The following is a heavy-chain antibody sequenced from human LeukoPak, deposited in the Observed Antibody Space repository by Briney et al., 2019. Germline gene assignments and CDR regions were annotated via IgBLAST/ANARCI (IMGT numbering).Heavy chain of an antibody. CDR2: ISYDGSNK. V-gene: IGHV3-30-3*01. Sequence: GGSLRLSCAASGFTFSSYAMHWVRQAPGKGLEWVAVISYDGSNKYYADSVKGRFTISRDNSKNTLYLQMNSLRAEDTAVYYCARDRTAFDYWGQGTLVTVSS. D-gene: IGHD1-14*01. CDR3: ARDRTAFDY. J-gene: IGHJ4*02. CDR1: GFTFSSYA.